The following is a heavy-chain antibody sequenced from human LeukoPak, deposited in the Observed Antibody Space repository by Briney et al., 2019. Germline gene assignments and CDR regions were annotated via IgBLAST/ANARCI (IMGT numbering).Heavy chain of an antibody. CDR3: ARDSYYYGSGSAFDY. CDR1: GGTFSSYA. CDR2: IIPIFGTA. D-gene: IGHD3-10*01. J-gene: IGHJ4*02. Sequence: VASVKVSCKASGGTFSSYAISWVRQAPGQGLEWMGRIIPIFGTANYAQKLQGRVTITTDESTSTAYMELSSLRSEDTAVYYCARDSYYYGSGSAFDYWGQGTLVTVSA. V-gene: IGHV1-69*05.